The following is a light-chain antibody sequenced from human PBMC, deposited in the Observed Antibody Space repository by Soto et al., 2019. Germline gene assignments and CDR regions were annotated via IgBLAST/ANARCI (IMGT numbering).Light chain of an antibody. J-gene: IGKJ1*01. CDR2: WAS. CDR1: QRLLYRSNTKNY. V-gene: IGKV4-1*01. CDR3: QQYYNPPWT. Sequence: DTVMSQSPASLAVSLGGRATINCKSSQRLLYRSNTKNYLAWYQHKAGQPPKLLIYWASTRDSGVPDRFSGSGSGTDFTLTINNVQAEDGAVYYCQQYYNPPWTFGQGTKVEI.